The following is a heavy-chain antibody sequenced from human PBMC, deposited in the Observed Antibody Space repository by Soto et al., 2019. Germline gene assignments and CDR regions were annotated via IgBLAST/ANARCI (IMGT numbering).Heavy chain of an antibody. D-gene: IGHD1-26*01. J-gene: IGHJ4*02. CDR2: ISYDGSNK. Sequence: PGGSLRLSCAASGFTFSSYGMHWVRQAPGKGLEWVAVISYDGSNKYYADSVKGRFTISRDNSKNTLYLQMNSLRAEDTAVYYCAKDQGSGSQPADYWGQGTLVTVSS. CDR1: GFTFSSYG. CDR3: AKDQGSGSQPADY. V-gene: IGHV3-30*18.